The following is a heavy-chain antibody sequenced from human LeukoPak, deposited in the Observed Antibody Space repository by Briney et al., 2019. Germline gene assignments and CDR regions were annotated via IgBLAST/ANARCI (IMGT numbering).Heavy chain of an antibody. J-gene: IGHJ4*02. CDR2: INWNGGST. CDR3: TTRLRNHFDY. Sequence: PGGSLRLSCAASGFTFDDYGMSWVRQAPGKGLEWVSGINWNGGSTGYADSVKGRFTISRDNAKNSLYLQMNSLRAEDTAVYYCTTRLRNHFDYWGQGTQVTVSS. V-gene: IGHV3-20*04. D-gene: IGHD5-12*01. CDR1: GFTFDDYG.